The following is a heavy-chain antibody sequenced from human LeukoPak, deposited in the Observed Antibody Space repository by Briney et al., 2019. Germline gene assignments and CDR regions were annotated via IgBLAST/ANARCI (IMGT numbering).Heavy chain of an antibody. J-gene: IGHJ5*02. CDR3: ARSGYYYDSSGSSS. V-gene: IGHV3-66*01. D-gene: IGHD3-22*01. CDR2: ISGVGST. CDR1: GFSVSSNY. Sequence: GGSLRLSCAASGFSVSSNYMSWARQAPGKGLEWVSSISGVGSTSYADSVKGRFTISRDNSRSTLYLQMDSLRPEDTALYYCARSGYYYDSSGSSSWGQGTLVTVSS.